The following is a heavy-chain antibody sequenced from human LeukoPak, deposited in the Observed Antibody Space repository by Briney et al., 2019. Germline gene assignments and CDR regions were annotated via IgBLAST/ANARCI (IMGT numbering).Heavy chain of an antibody. D-gene: IGHD3-10*01. Sequence: SETLSLTCSVSGGSINSHCWSWIRQPPGKRLEWIGYIFNTGNTNYNPSLASRVTMSVDTSRARFFLRLSPVTAADTAIYYCASRPADTTWYGVFDYWSQGTLVTVSS. CDR2: IFNTGNT. V-gene: IGHV4-59*11. CDR1: GGSINSHC. CDR3: ASRPADTTWYGVFDY. J-gene: IGHJ4*02.